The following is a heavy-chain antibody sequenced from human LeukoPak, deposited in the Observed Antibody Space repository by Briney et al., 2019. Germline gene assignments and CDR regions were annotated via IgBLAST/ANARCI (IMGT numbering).Heavy chain of an antibody. Sequence: PGGSLRLSCAVSGFTFSRYSMNWVRQAPGKGLEWVSAISGSGGSTYYADSVKGRFTISRDNSKNTLYLQMNSLRAEDTAVYYCAKDLPLYSSGLFDYWGQGTLVTVSS. CDR2: ISGSGGST. D-gene: IGHD6-19*01. CDR1: GFTFSRYS. J-gene: IGHJ4*02. CDR3: AKDLPLYSSGLFDY. V-gene: IGHV3-23*01.